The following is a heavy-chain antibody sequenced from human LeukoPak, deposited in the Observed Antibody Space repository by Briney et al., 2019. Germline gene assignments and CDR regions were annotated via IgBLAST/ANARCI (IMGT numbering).Heavy chain of an antibody. Sequence: GGSLRLSSAASGLTFSSYAMHWVRQAPRKGLEYVSAISSNGRHTYYANSVKGRFTISRDNSKNTLYLQMGSLRAEDMAVYYCARDRSMVTPLGVYYFDYWGQGTLVTVSS. CDR3: ARDRSMVTPLGVYYFDY. V-gene: IGHV3-64*01. CDR2: ISSNGRHT. D-gene: IGHD2-8*02. CDR1: GLTFSSYA. J-gene: IGHJ4*02.